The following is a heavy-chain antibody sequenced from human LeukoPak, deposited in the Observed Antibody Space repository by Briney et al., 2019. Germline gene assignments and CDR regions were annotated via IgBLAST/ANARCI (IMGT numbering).Heavy chain of an antibody. CDR1: GGSISSYY. V-gene: IGHV4-4*07. Sequence: PSETLSLTCTVSGGSISSYYWSWIRQPAGKGLELIGRIYTSGSTNYSPSLKSRVTMSVDTSKNQFSLKLSSVTAADTAVYYCARARRDGYNSAFDIWGQGTMVTVSS. CDR3: ARARRDGYNSAFDI. D-gene: IGHD5-24*01. CDR2: IYTSGST. J-gene: IGHJ3*02.